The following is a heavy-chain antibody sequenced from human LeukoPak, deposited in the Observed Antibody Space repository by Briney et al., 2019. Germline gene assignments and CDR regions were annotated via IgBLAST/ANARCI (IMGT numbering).Heavy chain of an antibody. Sequence: GGSLRLSCAASGFTFDDYGMSWVRQAPGKGLEWVFGINWNGGSTGYADSVKGRFTISRDNAKNSLYLQMNSLRAEDTALYYCAREMEKWELLANWFDPWGQGTLVTVSS. CDR2: INWNGGST. CDR1: GFTFDDYG. V-gene: IGHV3-20*04. D-gene: IGHD1-26*01. J-gene: IGHJ5*02. CDR3: AREMEKWELLANWFDP.